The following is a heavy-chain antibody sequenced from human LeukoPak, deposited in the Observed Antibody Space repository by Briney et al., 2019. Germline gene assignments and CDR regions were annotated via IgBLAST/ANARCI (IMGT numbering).Heavy chain of an antibody. V-gene: IGHV4-61*02. Sequence: PSETLSLTCTVSGGSISSGSYYWSWIRQPAGKGLEWIGRIYTSGSTNYNPSLKSRVTISVDTSKNQFSLKLSSVTAADTAMYYCARVALLNFLARHHGYFDLWGRGTLVTVSS. CDR1: GGSISSGSYY. CDR2: IYTSGST. D-gene: IGHD2/OR15-2a*01. J-gene: IGHJ2*01. CDR3: ARVALLNFLARHHGYFDL.